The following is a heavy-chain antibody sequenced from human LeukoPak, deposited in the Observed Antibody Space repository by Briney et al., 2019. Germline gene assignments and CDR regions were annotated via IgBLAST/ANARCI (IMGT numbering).Heavy chain of an antibody. V-gene: IGHV3-9*03. CDR1: GFTFDDYA. Sequence: GGSLRLSCAASGFTFDDYAMHWVRQAPGKGLEWVSGISWNSGSIGYADSVKGRFTISRDNAKNSLYLQMNSLRAEDMALYYCAKERDYGDTGHWYFDLWGRGTLVTVSS. D-gene: IGHD4-17*01. J-gene: IGHJ2*01. CDR2: ISWNSGSI. CDR3: AKERDYGDTGHWYFDL.